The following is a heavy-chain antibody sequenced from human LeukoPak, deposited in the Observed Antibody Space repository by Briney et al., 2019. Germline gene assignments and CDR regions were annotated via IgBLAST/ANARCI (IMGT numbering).Heavy chain of an antibody. CDR2: IYYSGST. J-gene: IGHJ5*02. V-gene: IGHV4-59*01. Sequence: SETLSLTCTVSGASISSYYWSWIRQPPGKGLEWIGYIYYSGSTNYNPSLKSRVTISVDTSKNQFSLKLSSVTAADTAVYYCARDRRGWFDPWGQGTLVTVSS. CDR3: ARDRRGWFDP. CDR1: GASISSYY.